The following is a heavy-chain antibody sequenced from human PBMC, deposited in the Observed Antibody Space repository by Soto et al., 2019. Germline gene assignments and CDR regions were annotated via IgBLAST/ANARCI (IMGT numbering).Heavy chain of an antibody. J-gene: IGHJ6*02. CDR1: GGSISSGDYY. D-gene: IGHD2-2*01. CDR2: IYYSGST. Sequence: SETLSLTCTVSGGSISSGDYYWSWIRQPPGKGLEWIGYIYYSGSTYYNPSLKSRVTISVDTSKNQFSLKLSSVTAADTAVYYCARATREDIVLVPSPMDVWGQGTTVTVSS. V-gene: IGHV4-30-4*01. CDR3: ARATREDIVLVPSPMDV.